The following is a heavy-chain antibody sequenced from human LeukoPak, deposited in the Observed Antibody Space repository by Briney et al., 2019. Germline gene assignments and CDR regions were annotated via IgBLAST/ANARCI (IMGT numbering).Heavy chain of an antibody. J-gene: IGHJ4*02. V-gene: IGHV4-34*01. Sequence: SETLSLTCAVYGGSFSGYYWSWIRQPPGKGLELVGEINHSGSTNYYPSLKLRVTISVDTAKNQFSLKLSSVTAADTAVYYCARGRHYGSGSYYNYWGQGTLVTVSS. CDR1: GGSFSGYY. D-gene: IGHD3-10*01. CDR2: INHSGST. CDR3: ARGRHYGSGSYYNY.